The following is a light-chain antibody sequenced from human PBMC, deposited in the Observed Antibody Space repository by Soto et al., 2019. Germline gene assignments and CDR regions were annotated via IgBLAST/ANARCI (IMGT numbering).Light chain of an antibody. CDR2: DAS. V-gene: IGKV1-5*01. Sequence: DIQMTQSPSTLSASVGDRVTITCRASQSISSWLAWYQQKPGKAPKLLIYDASSLDSGVPSRFSGSGSGTEFPITSSILQHDDVATYYCQQYNSYSGTFGQGTKLEIK. J-gene: IGKJ2*01. CDR3: QQYNSYSGT. CDR1: QSISSW.